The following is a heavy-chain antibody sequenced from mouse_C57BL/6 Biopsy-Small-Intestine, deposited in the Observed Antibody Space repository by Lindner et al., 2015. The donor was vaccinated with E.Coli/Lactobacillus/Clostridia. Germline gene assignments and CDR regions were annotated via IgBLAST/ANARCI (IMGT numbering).Heavy chain of an antibody. J-gene: IGHJ4*01. Sequence: SVKVSCKASGYSFTDYFIHWVRQAPGHGPEYLGWIHPNNGATTYAERFQGRVTVTRDTSVNTAYMELNRLTSDDTAVYYCARDLQRYNLWGQGTLVTVSS. D-gene: IGHD2-14*01. V-gene: IGHV1-72*04. CDR3: ARDLQRYNL. CDR1: GYSFTDYF. CDR2: IHPNNGAT.